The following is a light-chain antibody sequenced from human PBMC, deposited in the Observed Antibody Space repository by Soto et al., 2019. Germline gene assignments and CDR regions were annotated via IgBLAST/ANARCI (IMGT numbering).Light chain of an antibody. CDR2: EVT. V-gene: IGLV2-14*01. CDR1: SSNIGNNN. Sequence: QSVLTQPPSASATPGQRVTISCSGSSSNIGNNNAYWYQQHPGKAPKLIIYEVTDRPSGVSNRFSGSKSGNTASLTISGLQAEDEAEYYCSSYTNINTRACVFGTGTKLTVL. CDR3: SSYTNINTRACV. J-gene: IGLJ1*01.